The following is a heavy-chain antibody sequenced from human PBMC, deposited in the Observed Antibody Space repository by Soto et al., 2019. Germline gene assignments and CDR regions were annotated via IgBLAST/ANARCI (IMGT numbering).Heavy chain of an antibody. CDR2: IGSSSSYI. V-gene: IGHV3-21*01. Sequence: PGGSLRLSCAASGFTFRNYNMNWVRQAPGKGLEWLSYIGSSSSYIYYADSVKGRFTISRDNAKNSLYLQMNSLRAEDTAVYYCAKSITARPFDYWGQGALVTVSS. D-gene: IGHD6-6*01. J-gene: IGHJ4*02. CDR3: AKSITARPFDY. CDR1: GFTFRNYN.